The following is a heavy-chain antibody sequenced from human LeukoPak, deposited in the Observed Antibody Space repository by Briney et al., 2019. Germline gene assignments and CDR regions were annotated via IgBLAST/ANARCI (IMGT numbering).Heavy chain of an antibody. CDR1: GGSISSYY. CDR3: ARSAMYYYDSSGPYYFDY. J-gene: IGHJ4*02. CDR2: IYHSGST. V-gene: IGHV4-59*12. D-gene: IGHD3-22*01. Sequence: SETLSLTCTVSGGSISSYYWSWIRQPPGKGLEWIGYIYHSGSTYYNPSLKSRVTISVDRSKNQFSLKLNSVTAADTAVYYCARSAMYYYDSSGPYYFDYWGQGTLVTVSS.